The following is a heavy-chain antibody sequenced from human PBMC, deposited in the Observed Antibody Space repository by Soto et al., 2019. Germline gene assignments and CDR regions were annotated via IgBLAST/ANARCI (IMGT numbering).Heavy chain of an antibody. CDR1: GFTFSSYA. V-gene: IGHV3-64*01. CDR3: ARGPGYYFDY. J-gene: IGHJ4*02. CDR2: ISSNGGST. Sequence: GGSLRLSCAASGFTFSSYAMHWVRQAPGKGLEYVSAISSNGGSTYYANSVKGRFTISGDNSKNTLYLQMGSLRAEDMAVYYCARGPGYYFDYWGQGTLVTVSS.